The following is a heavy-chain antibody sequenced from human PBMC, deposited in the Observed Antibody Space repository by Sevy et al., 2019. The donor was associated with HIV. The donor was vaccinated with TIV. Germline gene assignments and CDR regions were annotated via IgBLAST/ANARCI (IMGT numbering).Heavy chain of an antibody. CDR3: ARDRYSSSWWDAFDI. J-gene: IGHJ3*02. CDR1: GYTFTSYG. D-gene: IGHD6-13*01. CDR2: ISAYNGNT. Sequence: ASVKVSCKASGYTFTSYGISWVRQAPGQGLEWMGWISAYNGNTNYAQKPQGRVTMTTDTSTSTAYMELRSLRSDDTAVYYCARDRYSSSWWDAFDIWGQGTMVTVSS. V-gene: IGHV1-18*04.